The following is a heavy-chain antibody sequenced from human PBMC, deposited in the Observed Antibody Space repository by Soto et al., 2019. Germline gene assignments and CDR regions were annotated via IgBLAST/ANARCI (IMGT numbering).Heavy chain of an antibody. J-gene: IGHJ3*02. CDR2: IYRGGST. D-gene: IGHD4-17*01. V-gene: IGHV3-66*01. Sequence: QPGGSLRLSCAASGFTVSSNYMSWVRQAPGKGLEWVSVIYRGGSTNYADSVKGRFTISRDNSKNTLYLQMNSLRAEDTALYYCARDPLDDYGERMGAFDIWGQGTMVTLSS. CDR1: GFTVSSNY. CDR3: ARDPLDDYGERMGAFDI.